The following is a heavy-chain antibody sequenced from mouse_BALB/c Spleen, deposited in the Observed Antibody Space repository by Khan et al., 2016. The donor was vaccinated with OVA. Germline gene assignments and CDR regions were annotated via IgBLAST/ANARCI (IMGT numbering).Heavy chain of an antibody. V-gene: IGHV3-2*02. Sequence: EVQLVESGPGLVKPSQSLSLTCTVTGYSITSDYAWNWIRQFPGNKLEWMGYINYSGSTNYNPALKSRISLTRDTSKNQFFLQLNSVTTADTATYYCARNCSRYNDAMDYWGQGTSVTVSS. CDR3: ARNCSRYNDAMDY. D-gene: IGHD1-3*01. J-gene: IGHJ4*01. CDR1: GYSITSDYA. CDR2: INYSGST.